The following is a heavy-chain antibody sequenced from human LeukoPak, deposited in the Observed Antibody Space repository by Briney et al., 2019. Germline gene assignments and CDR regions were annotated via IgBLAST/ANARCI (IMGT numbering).Heavy chain of an antibody. CDR2: ISSSSSYI. J-gene: IGHJ4*02. CDR3: ARDGGIVATGY. CDR1: EFSFSSYA. D-gene: IGHD5-12*01. Sequence: PGGSLRLSCAASEFSFSSYAMSWVRQAPGKGLEWVSSISSSSSYIYYADSVKGRFTISRDNAKNSLYLQMNSLRAEDTAVYYCARDGGIVATGYWGQGTLVTVSS. V-gene: IGHV3-21*01.